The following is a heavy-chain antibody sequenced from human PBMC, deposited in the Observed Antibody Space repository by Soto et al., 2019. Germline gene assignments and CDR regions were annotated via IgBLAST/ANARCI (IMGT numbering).Heavy chain of an antibody. CDR1: GFTVSTGY. CDR3: ARDTYSSGWYDS. V-gene: IGHV3-53*05. J-gene: IGHJ5*01. CDR2: LFSGGSS. Sequence: PGGSLRLSCAASGFTVSTGYMAWVRQAPGEGLEWISVLFSGGSSYYGDSVKGRFTISRDNSKNTLSLEMSSLRVEDTAVYFCARDTYSSGWYDSWGQGTLVTVSS. D-gene: IGHD6-19*01.